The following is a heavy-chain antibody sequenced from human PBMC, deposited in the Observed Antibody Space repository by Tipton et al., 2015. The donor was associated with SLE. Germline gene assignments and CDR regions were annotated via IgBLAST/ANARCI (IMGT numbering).Heavy chain of an antibody. D-gene: IGHD1-26*01. CDR2: VYTSGIT. CDR1: GVSISSDNYY. Sequence: TLSLTCTVSGVSISSDNYYWSWIRQPAGKGLEWIGRVYTSGITNYNPSLRTRVTMSVDTSKNQFSLKLSSVTAADTAVYYCARDLGRYSGSLNNWFDPWGQGTLVTVSS. CDR3: ARDLGRYSGSLNNWFDP. J-gene: IGHJ5*02. V-gene: IGHV4-61*02.